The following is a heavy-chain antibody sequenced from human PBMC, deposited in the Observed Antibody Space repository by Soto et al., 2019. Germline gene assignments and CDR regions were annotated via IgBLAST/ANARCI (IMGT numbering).Heavy chain of an antibody. J-gene: IGHJ4*02. D-gene: IGHD3-9*01. CDR2: IYCDEDK. CDR3: AHIVPFEYRCYNFEF. V-gene: IGHV2-5*02. Sequence: QITLKESGPTLVKPTQTLTLTCTFSGFALSTPTVGVAWIRQPPGKALEWLALIYCDEDKRYSPSLKSRLTITQDTSKNQVVLTMTNMDPVDTATYYCAHIVPFEYRCYNFEFWGQGILVTVSS. CDR1: GFALSTPTVG.